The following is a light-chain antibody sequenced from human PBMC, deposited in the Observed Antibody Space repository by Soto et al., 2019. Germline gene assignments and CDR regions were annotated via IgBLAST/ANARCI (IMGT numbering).Light chain of an antibody. CDR3: SSYVGNNNLV. Sequence: ALTQPASVSGSPGQSITISCTGTSGDIGSYNYVSWYQQQPGKAPKLMIYEVYKRPSGVPDRFSGSKSGKTASLTVSGLQADDEADYYCSSYVGNNNLVFGGGTKVTVL. CDR1: SGDIGSYNY. CDR2: EVY. V-gene: IGLV2-8*01. J-gene: IGLJ3*02.